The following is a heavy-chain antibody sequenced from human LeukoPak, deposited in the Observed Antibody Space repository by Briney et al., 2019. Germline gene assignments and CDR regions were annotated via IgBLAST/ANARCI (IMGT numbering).Heavy chain of an antibody. J-gene: IGHJ6*03. CDR3: ARGPPGSTEYYMDV. CDR1: GYTFTSYD. V-gene: IGHV1-8*03. Sequence: ASVKVSCKASGYTFTSYDINWVRQATGQGLEWMGWMNPNSDNIIYAQKFQDRVTITRDTSISTAYMELSSLRSEDTAMYFCARGPPGSTEYYMDVWGNGTTVIVSS. CDR2: MNPNSDNI. D-gene: IGHD4-11*01.